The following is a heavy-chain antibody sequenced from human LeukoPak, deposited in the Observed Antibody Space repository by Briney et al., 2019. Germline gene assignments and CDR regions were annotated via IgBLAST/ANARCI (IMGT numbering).Heavy chain of an antibody. V-gene: IGHV1-18*01. J-gene: IGHJ4*02. CDR2: ISAYNGNT. D-gene: IGHD5-12*01. CDR3: ARARGYSGYHPIDY. Sequence: ASVKVSCKASGGSFNNYAISWVRQAPGQGLEWMGWISAYNGNTNYAQKLQGRVTMTRDTSTSTFYMELSSLRSEDTALYFCARARGYSGYHPIDYWAREPWSPSPQ. CDR1: GGSFNNYA.